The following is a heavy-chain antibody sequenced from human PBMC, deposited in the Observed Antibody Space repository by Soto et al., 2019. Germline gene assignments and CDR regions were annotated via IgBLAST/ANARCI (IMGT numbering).Heavy chain of an antibody. D-gene: IGHD3-10*01. J-gene: IGHJ4*02. V-gene: IGHV1-8*01. Sequence: ASVKVSCKASGDTFTTYDINWVRQATGHGLEWMGWINPNSGNIGYAQRFQGRVTMTRDTAIRTAYMEVSSLRSDDTAVHYCERGRVSGTHYLIDYCGQGPLVTVSS. CDR3: ERGRVSGTHYLIDY. CDR2: INPNSGNI. CDR1: GDTFTTYD.